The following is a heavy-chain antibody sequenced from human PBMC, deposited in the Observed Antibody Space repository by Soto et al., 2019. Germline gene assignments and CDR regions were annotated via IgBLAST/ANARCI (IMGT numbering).Heavy chain of an antibody. CDR1: GFTFSSYA. CDR2: ISYDGSNK. CDR3: ARQRPGVVAAIFAYRSSYWYFDL. J-gene: IGHJ2*01. V-gene: IGHV3-30-3*01. D-gene: IGHD2-15*01. Sequence: ESGGGVVQPGRSLRLSCAASGFTFSSYAMHWVRQAPGKGLEWVAVISYDGSNKYYADSVKGRFTISRDNSKNTLYLQMNSLRAEDTAVYYCARQRPGVVAAIFAYRSSYWYFDLWGRGTLVTVSS.